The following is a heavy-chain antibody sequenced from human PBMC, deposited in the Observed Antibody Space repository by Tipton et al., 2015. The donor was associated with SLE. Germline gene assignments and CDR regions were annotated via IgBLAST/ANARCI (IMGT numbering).Heavy chain of an antibody. V-gene: IGHV4-59*01. CDR3: ARSPYSYDSFQH. D-gene: IGHD3-22*01. CDR1: GGSISSYY. J-gene: IGHJ1*01. Sequence: GLVKPSETLSLTCTVSGGSISSYYWSWIRQPPGKGLEWIGYIYYSGSTNYNPSLKSRVTISVDTSKNQFSLKLSSVTAADTAVYYCARSPYSYDSFQHWGQGTLVTVSS. CDR2: IYYSGST.